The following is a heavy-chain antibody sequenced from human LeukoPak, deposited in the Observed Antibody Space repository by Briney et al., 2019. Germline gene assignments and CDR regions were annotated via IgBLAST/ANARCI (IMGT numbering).Heavy chain of an antibody. CDR2: MSSSGDSI. J-gene: IGHJ2*01. CDR3: ASSGYDLDWYFDL. V-gene: IGHV3-21*01. CDR1: GFTFSTYT. D-gene: IGHD5-12*01. Sequence: GGSLRLSCAASGFTFSTYTISWVRQAPGKGLQWVSSMSSSGDSIHLADSVKGRFSISRDSANNSLFLQMNSLGAEDTAVYYCASSGYDLDWYFDLWGRGTLVTVSS.